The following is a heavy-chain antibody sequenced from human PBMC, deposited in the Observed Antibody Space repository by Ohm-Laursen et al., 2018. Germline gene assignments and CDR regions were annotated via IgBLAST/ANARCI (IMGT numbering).Heavy chain of an antibody. V-gene: IGHV3-23*01. CDR3: AKASGYSYAQGAFDI. J-gene: IGHJ3*02. Sequence: SLRLSCSASGFTFSSYAMTWVRQAPGKGLEWVSGISGSGDSTQHAHSVKGRLTISRDNSKNTVYLQMNSLRAEDTAVYYCAKASGYSYAQGAFDIWGQGTMVTVSS. D-gene: IGHD5-18*01. CDR1: GFTFSSYA. CDR2: ISGSGDST.